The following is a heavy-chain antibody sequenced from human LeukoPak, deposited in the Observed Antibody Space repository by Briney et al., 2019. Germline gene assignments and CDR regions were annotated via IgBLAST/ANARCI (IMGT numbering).Heavy chain of an antibody. Sequence: ASVKVSCKASGYTFTGYYMHWVRQAPGQGLEWMGWINPNSGGTNYAQKFQERVTITRDMSTSTAYMELSSLRSEDTAVYYCAAVFGSGWDYWGQGTLVTVSS. V-gene: IGHV1-2*02. J-gene: IGHJ4*02. CDR3: AAVFGSGWDY. D-gene: IGHD6-25*01. CDR1: GYTFTGYY. CDR2: INPNSGGT.